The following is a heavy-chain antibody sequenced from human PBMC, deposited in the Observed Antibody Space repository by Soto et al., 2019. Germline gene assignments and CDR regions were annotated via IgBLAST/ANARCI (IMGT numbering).Heavy chain of an antibody. D-gene: IGHD2-2*01. Sequence: EVQLVESGGDLVQPGGSLRLSCAASGFTFSGHWMHWVRQVPGKGLEWVSRINTDGGSSAYADSVKGRFTISRDNAKNTLYLRMNGLRAGDTAVYYCAREAGYCSRTSCYRRAFDTWGQGTTVTVSS. CDR3: AREAGYCSRTSCYRRAFDT. CDR1: GFTFSGHW. J-gene: IGHJ3*02. CDR2: INTDGGSS. V-gene: IGHV3-74*03.